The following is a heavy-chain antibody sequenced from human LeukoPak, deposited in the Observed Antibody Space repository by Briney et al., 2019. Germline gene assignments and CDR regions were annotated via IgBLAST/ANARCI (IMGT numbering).Heavy chain of an antibody. D-gene: IGHD3-3*01. J-gene: IGHJ4*02. CDR1: GFTLSNYG. CDR3: AKAPQDYDFWSGPPHLSY. CDR2: IPHDGSNE. V-gene: IGHV3-30*02. Sequence: PGGSLRLSCAASGFTLSNYGMHWVRQAPGKGLEWVAFIPHDGSNEHYVDSVKGRFTISRDNSKNTLYLQMNSLRAEDTAVYYCAKAPQDYDFWSGPPHLSYWGQGTLVTVSS.